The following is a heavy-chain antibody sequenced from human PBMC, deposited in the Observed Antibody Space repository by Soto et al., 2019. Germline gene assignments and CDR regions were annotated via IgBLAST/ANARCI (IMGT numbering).Heavy chain of an antibody. CDR3: AKRGSWTTHFDY. V-gene: IGHV4-4*02. J-gene: IGHJ4*02. Sequence: SETLSLTCAVSSGSISSSNWWSWVRQPPGKGLEWIGEIYHSGSTNYNPSLKSRVTISVDKSKNQFSLKLSSVTAADTAVYYCAKRGSWTTHFDYWGQGTLVTVSS. CDR2: IYHSGST. CDR1: SGSISSSNW. D-gene: IGHD6-13*01.